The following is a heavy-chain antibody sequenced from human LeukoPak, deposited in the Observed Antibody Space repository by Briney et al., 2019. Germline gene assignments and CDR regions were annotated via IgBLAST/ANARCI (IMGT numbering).Heavy chain of an antibody. V-gene: IGHV4-59*01. D-gene: IGHD3-10*01. CDR1: GGSISSFY. Sequence: SETLSLTCTVSGGSISSFYWTWVRQPPGKGLEWIGYISYTGNTNYNPSLKSRVTISVDTSKNQFSLKLSSVTAADTAVYYCARERTGFGECDYWGQGTLVTVSS. J-gene: IGHJ4*02. CDR2: ISYTGNT. CDR3: ARERTGFGECDY.